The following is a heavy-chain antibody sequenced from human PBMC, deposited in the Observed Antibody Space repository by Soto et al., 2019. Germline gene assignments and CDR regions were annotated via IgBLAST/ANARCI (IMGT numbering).Heavy chain of an antibody. Sequence: SETLSLTCTVSGGSISSYYWSWIRQPPGKGLEWIGYIYYSGSTNYNPSLKSRVTISVDTSKNQFSLKLSSVTAADTAVYYCARARPEQQLVSWGQGTLVTVSS. D-gene: IGHD6-13*01. J-gene: IGHJ5*02. V-gene: IGHV4-59*01. CDR2: IYYSGST. CDR3: ARARPEQQLVS. CDR1: GGSISSYY.